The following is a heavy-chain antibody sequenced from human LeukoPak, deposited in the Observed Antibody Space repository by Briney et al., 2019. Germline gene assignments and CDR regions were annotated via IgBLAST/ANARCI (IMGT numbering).Heavy chain of an antibody. D-gene: IGHD7-27*01. CDR3: ARGSQLGMARFDP. CDR2: IYYSGST. J-gene: IGHJ5*02. CDR1: GGSISSSSYY. Sequence: SETLSLTCTVSGGSISSSSYYWGWIRQPPGKGLEWIGSIYYSGSTYYNPSLKSRVTISVDTSKNQFSLKLSSVTAADTAVYYCARGSQLGMARFDPWGQGTLVTVSS. V-gene: IGHV4-39*07.